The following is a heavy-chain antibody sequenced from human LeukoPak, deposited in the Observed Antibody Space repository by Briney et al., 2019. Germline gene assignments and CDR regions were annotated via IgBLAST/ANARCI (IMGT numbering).Heavy chain of an antibody. D-gene: IGHD3-22*01. CDR3: ASFGMVRGVRFYDSSGYYTNWFDP. J-gene: IGHJ5*02. CDR1: GFTFSSYA. CDR2: ISYDGSNK. Sequence: GGSLRLSCAASGFTFSSYAMHWVRQAPGKGLEWVAVISYDGSNKYYADSVKGRFTISRDNSKNTLYLQMNSLRAEDTAVYYCASFGMVRGVRFYDSSGYYTNWFDPWGQGTLVTVSS. V-gene: IGHV3-30*04.